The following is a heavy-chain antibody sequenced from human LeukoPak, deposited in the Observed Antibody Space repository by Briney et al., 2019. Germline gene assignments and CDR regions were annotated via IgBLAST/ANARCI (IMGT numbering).Heavy chain of an antibody. D-gene: IGHD1-7*01. CDR2: IYYSGST. CDR1: GGSISSSY. Sequence: SETLSLTCTVSGGSISSSYWSWIRQPPGKGLEWIGYIYYSGSTNYNPSLKSRVTISVDTSKNQFSLKLSSVTAADTAVYYCARGLTGTTAGYYYHYMDVWGKGSTVTVSS. J-gene: IGHJ6*03. CDR3: ARGLTGTTAGYYYHYMDV. V-gene: IGHV4-59*01.